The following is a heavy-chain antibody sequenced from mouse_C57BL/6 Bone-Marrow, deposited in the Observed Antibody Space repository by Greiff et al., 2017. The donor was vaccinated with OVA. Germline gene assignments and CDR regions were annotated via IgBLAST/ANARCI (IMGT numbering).Heavy chain of an antibody. V-gene: IGHV10-1*01. CDR1: GFSFNNYA. CDR2: IRSKSNNNAT. D-gene: IGHD2-3*01. Sequence: EVQLVESGGGLVQPKGSLKLSCAASGFSFNNYAMNWVRQAPGKGLAWVARIRSKSNNNATYYADSVKDRFTISRDDSESMLYLQMYNLITEDTSMYYFVRSRYAGYLLWYFDVWGTGTTVTVSS. CDR3: VRSRYAGYLLWYFDV. J-gene: IGHJ1*03.